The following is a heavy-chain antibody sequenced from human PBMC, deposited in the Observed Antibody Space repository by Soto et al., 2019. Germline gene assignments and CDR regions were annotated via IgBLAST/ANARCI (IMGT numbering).Heavy chain of an antibody. D-gene: IGHD3-10*01. J-gene: IGHJ4*02. CDR2: IFYGGTT. CDR3: ESSESYDQSDY. CDR1: GGSISGSSYY. V-gene: IGHV4-39*01. Sequence: SETLSLTCTVSGGSISGSSYYWGWIRQPPGKGLEWIGNIFYGGTTYYNPSLKSRVTISVDTSKNQFSLKLRSVTAADTAVYYCESSESYDQSDYWGQGTLVTVSS.